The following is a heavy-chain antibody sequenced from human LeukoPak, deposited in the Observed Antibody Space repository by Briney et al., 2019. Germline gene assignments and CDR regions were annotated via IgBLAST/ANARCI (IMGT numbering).Heavy chain of an antibody. J-gene: IGHJ3*02. CDR1: GVSISSSSYY. D-gene: IGHD1-26*01. CDR2: IYYSGST. Sequence: PSQTLSLTCTVSGVSISSSSYYWGWIRQPPGKGLEWIGSIYYSGSTYYNPSLKSRVTISVDTSKNQFSLKLSSVTAADTAVYYCARPRGIVGASLHAFDIWGQGTMVTVSS. CDR3: ARPRGIVGASLHAFDI. V-gene: IGHV4-39*01.